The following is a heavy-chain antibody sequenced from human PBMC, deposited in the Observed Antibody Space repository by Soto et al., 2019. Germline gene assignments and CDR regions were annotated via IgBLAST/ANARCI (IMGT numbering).Heavy chain of an antibody. CDR3: ARGFYGGNSDYYGMDV. V-gene: IGHV1-69*06. CDR2: IIPIFGTA. Sequence: SVKVSCKASGGTFSSYAISWVRQAPGQGLEWMGGIIPIFGTANYAQKFQGRVTITADKSTSTAYMELSSLRSEDTAVYYCARGFYGGNSDYYGMDVWGQGTTVTVS. D-gene: IGHD4-17*01. J-gene: IGHJ6*02. CDR1: GGTFSSYA.